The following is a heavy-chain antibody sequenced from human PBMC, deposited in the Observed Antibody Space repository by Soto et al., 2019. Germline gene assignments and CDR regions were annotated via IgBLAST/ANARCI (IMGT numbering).Heavy chain of an antibody. Sequence: SVKVSCKASGGTFSSYAISWVRQAPGQGLEWMGGIIPIFGTANYAQKFQGRVTITADESTSTAYMELSSLRSEDTAVYYCARGSYYGSGSPSYYYYYGMDVWGQGTTVTVSS. CDR3: ARGSYYGSGSPSYYYYYGMDV. J-gene: IGHJ6*02. CDR2: IIPIFGTA. D-gene: IGHD3-10*01. CDR1: GGTFSSYA. V-gene: IGHV1-69*13.